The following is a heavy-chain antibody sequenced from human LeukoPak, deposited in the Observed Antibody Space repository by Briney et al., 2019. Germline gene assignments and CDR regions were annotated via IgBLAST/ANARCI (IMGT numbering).Heavy chain of an antibody. Sequence: SQTLSLTCTVSGGSISSGFYYWSWIRQPAGKGLEWIGRIYTSGSTNYNPSLKSRVSTSVDTSKNQFSLKLSSVTAADTAVYYCARGKYYYGSGTYYTRSYDWYFDLWGRGTLVTVSS. CDR1: GGSISSGFYY. CDR3: ARGKYYYGSGTYYTRSYDWYFDL. J-gene: IGHJ2*01. V-gene: IGHV4-61*02. CDR2: IYTSGST. D-gene: IGHD3-10*01.